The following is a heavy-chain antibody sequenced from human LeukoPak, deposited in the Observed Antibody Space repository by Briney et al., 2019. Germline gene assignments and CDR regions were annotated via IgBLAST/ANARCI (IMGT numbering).Heavy chain of an antibody. CDR1: GYTFTSYG. V-gene: IGHV1-18*01. CDR3: ARDPPRIVVVVAATNYYGMDV. D-gene: IGHD2-15*01. Sequence: ASVKVSCKASGYTFTSYGISWVRQAPGQGLEWMGWISAYNGNTNYAQKLQGRVTMTTDTSTSTAYMELRSLRSDDKAVYYCARDPPRIVVVVAATNYYGMDVWGQGTTVTVSS. CDR2: ISAYNGNT. J-gene: IGHJ6*02.